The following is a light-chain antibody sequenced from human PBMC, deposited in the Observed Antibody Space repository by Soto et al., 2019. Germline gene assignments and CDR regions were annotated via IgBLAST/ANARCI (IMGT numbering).Light chain of an antibody. CDR2: GAS. Sequence: ETVLTQSPATLSVSPGERATLSCRASQHIDNDLAWYQQKPGQAPRLLIYGASIRATDIPARFSGSGSGTDFTLTINSPQSEDFADYYCQQFNNWPLTFGGGTKVENK. V-gene: IGKV3D-15*01. CDR3: QQFNNWPLT. J-gene: IGKJ4*01. CDR1: QHIDND.